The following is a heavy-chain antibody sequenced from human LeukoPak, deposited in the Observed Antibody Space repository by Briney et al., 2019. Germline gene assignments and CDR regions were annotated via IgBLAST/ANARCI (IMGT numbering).Heavy chain of an antibody. CDR2: INWNGGST. CDR1: GFTFDDYG. Sequence: PGGSLRLSCAASGFTFDDYGMSWVRQAPGKGLEWVSGINWNGGSTGYADSVKGRFTISRDNAKNSLYLQMNSLRAEDTAVYYCARRRGLFGGIAAAVFFDYWGQGTLVTVSS. D-gene: IGHD6-13*01. V-gene: IGHV3-20*04. CDR3: ARRRGLFGGIAAAVFFDY. J-gene: IGHJ4*02.